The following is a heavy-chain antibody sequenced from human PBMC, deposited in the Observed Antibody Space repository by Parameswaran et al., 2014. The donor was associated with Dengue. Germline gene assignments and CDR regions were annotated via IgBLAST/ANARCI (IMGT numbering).Heavy chain of an antibody. CDR2: IYYSGNS. CDR3: ARDGEKMTFGGVCYFDY. D-gene: IGHD3-16*01. J-gene: IGHJ4*02. Sequence: WIRQPPGKGLEWIGSIYYSGNSYYSPSLKSRVTISVDTSKNQFSLNLRSVTAADTAVYYCARDGEKMTFGGVCYFDYWGQGTLVTVSS. V-gene: IGHV4-39*07.